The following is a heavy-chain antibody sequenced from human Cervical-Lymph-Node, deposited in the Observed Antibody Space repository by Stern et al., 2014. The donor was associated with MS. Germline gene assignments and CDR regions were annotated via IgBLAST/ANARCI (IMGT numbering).Heavy chain of an antibody. CDR2: INGHTGDT. D-gene: IGHD4-17*01. V-gene: IGHV1-2*06. Sequence: VQLVQSGTEVNKPGASVKVSCKASGYTFSAYYVHWVRQAPGQGLEWMGRINGHTGDTNYAQKFQGRVTMDRDPSISTAYLELASLRSDDTAVYYCAREGRSTVTTAAAYWGQGTLVTVSS. CDR1: GYTFSAYY. J-gene: IGHJ4*02. CDR3: AREGRSTVTTAAAY.